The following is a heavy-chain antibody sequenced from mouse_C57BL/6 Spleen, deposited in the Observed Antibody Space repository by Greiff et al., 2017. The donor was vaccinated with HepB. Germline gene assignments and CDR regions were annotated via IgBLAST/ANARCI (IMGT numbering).Heavy chain of an antibody. J-gene: IGHJ3*01. CDR2: IYPGSGNT. CDR3: ARRNWDEAWFAY. Sequence: QVQLKESGAELVRPGASVKLSCKASGYTFTDYYINWVKQRPGQGLEWIARIYPGSGNTYYNEKFKGKATLTAEKSSSTAYMQLSSLTSEDSAVYFCARRNWDEAWFAYWGQGTLVTVSA. CDR1: GYTFTDYY. V-gene: IGHV1-76*01. D-gene: IGHD4-1*01.